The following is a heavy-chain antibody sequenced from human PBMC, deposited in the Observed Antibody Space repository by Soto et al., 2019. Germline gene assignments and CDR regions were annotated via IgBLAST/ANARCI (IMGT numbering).Heavy chain of an antibody. V-gene: IGHV4-31*03. D-gene: IGHD6-19*01. CDR3: ARDRTVAGCFDY. Sequence: SETLSLTCTVSGGSISSGGYYWSWIRQHPGKGLEWIGYIYYSGSTYYNPSLKSRVTISVDTSKNQFSLKLSSVTAADTAVYYCARDRTVAGCFDYWGQGTLVTVSS. CDR1: GGSISSGGYY. CDR2: IYYSGST. J-gene: IGHJ4*02.